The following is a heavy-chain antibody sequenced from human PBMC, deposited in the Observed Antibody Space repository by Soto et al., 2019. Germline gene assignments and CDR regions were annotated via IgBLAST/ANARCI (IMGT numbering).Heavy chain of an antibody. J-gene: IGHJ6*03. V-gene: IGHV6-1*01. D-gene: IGHD1-7*01. Sequence: LSLTCAISGDSVSSNSAAWNWIRQSPSRGLEWLGRTYYRSRWYNDYAVSVKSRITVNPDTSKNQFSLQLTSVTPEDTAVYYCAGTTSHYWYYMDVWGKGTKVTVSS. CDR2: TYYRSRWYN. CDR3: AGTTSHYWYYMDV. CDR1: GDSVSSNSAA.